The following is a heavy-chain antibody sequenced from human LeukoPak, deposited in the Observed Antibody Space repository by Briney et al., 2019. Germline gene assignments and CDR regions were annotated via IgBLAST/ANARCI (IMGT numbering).Heavy chain of an antibody. J-gene: IGHJ4*02. Sequence: SEPLSLTCDVSGVSINTCCYYWTWIRQPPGKGLAWIGYKYYSGSTRYNSSLRSRLTISLDSSKNQFSLRLTSVTAADTAVYYCARGRSYGFDFDSWGPGTLVIVSS. D-gene: IGHD5-18*01. CDR1: GVSINTCCYY. CDR3: ARGRSYGFDFDS. CDR2: KYYSGST. V-gene: IGHV4-61*01.